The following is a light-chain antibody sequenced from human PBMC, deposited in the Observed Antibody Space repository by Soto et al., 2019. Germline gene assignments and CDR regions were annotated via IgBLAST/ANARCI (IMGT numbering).Light chain of an antibody. CDR3: QQYGSSPLFT. CDR2: GAS. CDR1: QSVSSSY. J-gene: IGKJ2*01. V-gene: IGKV3-20*01. Sequence: EIVLTQSPGTLSLSPGERATLSCRASQSVSSSYLAWYQQKPGQAPRLLIYGASSRATGIPDRFSGSGSGIDFTLTISRLEPEDFAVYYCQQYGSSPLFTFGQGPKLEIK.